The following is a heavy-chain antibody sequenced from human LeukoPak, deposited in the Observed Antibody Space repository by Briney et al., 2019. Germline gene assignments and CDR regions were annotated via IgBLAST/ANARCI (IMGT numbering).Heavy chain of an antibody. CDR3: AKRLTGYYYIDY. CDR1: GFTFSSYA. D-gene: IGHD3-9*01. CDR2: ISGSGAIT. V-gene: IGHV3-23*01. Sequence: GGSLRLSCAVFGFTFSSYAMSWVRQAPGKGLEWVSAISGSGAITYYADTVKGRFTISRDNSKNTLYLQMNSLRAEATAVYYCAKRLTGYYYIDYWGQGTLVTVSS. J-gene: IGHJ4*02.